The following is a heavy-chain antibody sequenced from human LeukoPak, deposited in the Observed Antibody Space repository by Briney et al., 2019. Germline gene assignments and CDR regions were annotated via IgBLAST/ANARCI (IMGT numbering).Heavy chain of an antibody. CDR1: GASISSGGYY. V-gene: IGHV4-30-4*01. D-gene: IGHD5-24*01. Sequence: SEPLSLTCTVSGASISSGGYYWNWIRQPPGKGLQWIGYIYYSRSTSYSPSLKSRLTISVDTSKNQFSLKLSSVTAADTAVYYCARDGYNSGYFDYWGQGTLVTVSS. J-gene: IGHJ4*02. CDR3: ARDGYNSGYFDY. CDR2: IYYSRST.